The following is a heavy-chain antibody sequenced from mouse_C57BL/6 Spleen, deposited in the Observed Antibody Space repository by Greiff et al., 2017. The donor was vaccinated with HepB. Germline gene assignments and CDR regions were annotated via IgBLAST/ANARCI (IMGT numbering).Heavy chain of an antibody. J-gene: IGHJ3*01. CDR1: GYTFTDYE. CDR2: IDPETGGT. D-gene: IGHD2-4*01. Sequence: VQLQQSGAELVRPGASVTLSCKASGYTFTDYEMHWVKQTPVHGLEWIGAIDPETGGTAYNQKFKGKAILTADKYSSTAYMELRSLTSEDSAVYYCTVYYDYPFAYWGQGTLVTVSA. V-gene: IGHV1-15*01. CDR3: TVYYDYPFAY.